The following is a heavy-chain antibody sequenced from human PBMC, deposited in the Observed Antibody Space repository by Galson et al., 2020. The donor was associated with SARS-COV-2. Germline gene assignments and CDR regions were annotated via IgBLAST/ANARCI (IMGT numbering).Heavy chain of an antibody. CDR1: GFTFSSYA. Sequence: GGSLRLSCVVSGFTFSSYAMHWVRQAPGKGLEWVAVISYDGSNKYYADSVKGRFTISRDNSKNTLYLQMNSLRAEDTAVYYCARSHSGRYYYDAFDIWGQGTMVTVSS. V-gene: IGHV3-30*04. D-gene: IGHD1-26*01. J-gene: IGHJ3*02. CDR2: ISYDGSNK. CDR3: ARSHSGRYYYDAFDI.